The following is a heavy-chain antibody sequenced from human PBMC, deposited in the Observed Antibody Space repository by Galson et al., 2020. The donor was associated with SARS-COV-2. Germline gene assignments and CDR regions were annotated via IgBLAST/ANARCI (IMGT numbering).Heavy chain of an antibody. J-gene: IGHJ6*02. CDR3: ALLVVVVPAANWGDYGMDV. Sequence: GSLRLSCAASGFTFSSYAMHWVRQAPGKGLEWVAVISYDGSNKYYADSVKGRFTISRDNSKNTLYLQMNSLRAEDTAVYYCALLVVVVPAANWGDYGMDVWGQGTTVTVSS. CDR1: GFTFSSYA. D-gene: IGHD2-2*01. CDR2: ISYDGSNK. V-gene: IGHV3-30-3*01.